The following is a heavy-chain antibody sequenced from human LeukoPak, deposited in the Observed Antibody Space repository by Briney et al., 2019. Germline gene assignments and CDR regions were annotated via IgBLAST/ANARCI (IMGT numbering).Heavy chain of an antibody. CDR3: ARSKKFCRGGSCDFDY. D-gene: IGHD2-15*01. CDR1: GYTFTGYY. CDR2: ISPNSGGT. J-gene: IGHJ4*02. V-gene: IGHV1-2*06. Sequence: GASVKVSCKASGYTFTGYYMHWVRQAPGQGLEWMGRISPNSGGTNYAQKFQGRVTMARDTSISTAYMELSRLRSDDTAVFYCARSKKFCRGGSCDFDYWGQGTLLTVSS.